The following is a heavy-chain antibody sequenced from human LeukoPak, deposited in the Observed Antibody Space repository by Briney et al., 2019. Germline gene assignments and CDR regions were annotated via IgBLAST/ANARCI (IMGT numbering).Heavy chain of an antibody. Sequence: SETLSLTCVVSGHSLSSDYYWGWIRQPPGKRLEWIGTIHHDGTTYDNPSLKSRVAISVDTSKNQFSLKVKSVTAADTAVYYCARVFDTTMGPFDYWGQGTLVTVSS. J-gene: IGHJ4*02. CDR3: ARVFDTTMGPFDY. D-gene: IGHD5-18*01. CDR2: IHHDGTT. V-gene: IGHV4-38-2*01. CDR1: GHSLSSDYY.